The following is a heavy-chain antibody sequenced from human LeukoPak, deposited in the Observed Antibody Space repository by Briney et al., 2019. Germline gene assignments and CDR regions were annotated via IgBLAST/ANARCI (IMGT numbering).Heavy chain of an antibody. CDR2: INHSGST. J-gene: IGHJ5*02. D-gene: IGHD6-13*01. CDR3: ARTLAGGGWFDP. CDR1: GGSFSGYY. V-gene: IGHV4-34*01. Sequence: PSETPSLTCAVYGGSFSGYYWSWIRQPPGKGLEWIGEINHSGSTNYNPSLKSRVTISVDTSKNQFSLKLSSVTAADTAVYYCARTLAGGGWFDPWGQGTLVTVSS.